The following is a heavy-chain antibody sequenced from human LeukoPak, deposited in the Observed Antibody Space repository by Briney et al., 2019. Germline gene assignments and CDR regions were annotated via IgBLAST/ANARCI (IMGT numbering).Heavy chain of an antibody. V-gene: IGHV1-18*01. Sequence: AASVKVSCKASGYTFTNYGISWVRQAPGQGLEWMGWISPYNGNTNYAQELQGRVTMTTDTSTSTAYMELRSLRSDDTAVYYRARDRRRVVAASTFDYWGQGTLVTVSS. J-gene: IGHJ4*02. D-gene: IGHD2-15*01. CDR2: ISPYNGNT. CDR1: GYTFTNYG. CDR3: ARDRRRVVAASTFDY.